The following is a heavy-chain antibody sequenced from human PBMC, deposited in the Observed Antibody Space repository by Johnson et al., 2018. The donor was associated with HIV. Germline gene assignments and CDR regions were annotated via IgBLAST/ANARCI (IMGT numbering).Heavy chain of an antibody. CDR2: ISSSGSTI. CDR3: ARERGRGGYSYGRGDAFDI. J-gene: IGHJ3*02. V-gene: IGHV3-11*04. CDR1: GFTFSDYY. D-gene: IGHD5-18*01. Sequence: QVQLVESGGGVVQPGRSLRLSCAASGFTFSDYYMSWIRQGTGKGLEWVSYISSSGSTIYYADSVKGRLTISRDNAKNSLYLQLNSLRAEDTAVYYCARERGRGGYSYGRGDAFDIWGQGTMVTVSS.